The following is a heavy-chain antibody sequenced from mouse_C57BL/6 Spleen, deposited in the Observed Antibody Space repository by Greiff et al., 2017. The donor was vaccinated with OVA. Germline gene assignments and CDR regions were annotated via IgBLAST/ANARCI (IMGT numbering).Heavy chain of an antibody. V-gene: IGHV5-6*01. D-gene: IGHD2-4*01. CDR3: ARHERGIYYDYDEAYYYARDY. CDR2: ISSGGSYT. CDR1: GFTFSSYG. J-gene: IGHJ4*01. Sequence: EVQVVESGGDLVKPGGSLKLSCAASGFTFSSYGMSWVRQTPDKRLEWVATISSGGSYTYYPDSVKGRFTLSRDNAKNTLYLQMSSLKSEDTAMYYCARHERGIYYDYDEAYYYARDYWGQGTSVTVSS.